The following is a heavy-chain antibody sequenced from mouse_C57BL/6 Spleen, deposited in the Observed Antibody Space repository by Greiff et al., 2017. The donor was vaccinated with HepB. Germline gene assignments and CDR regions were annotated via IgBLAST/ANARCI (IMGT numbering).Heavy chain of an antibody. CDR3: ASHIPDYDGYSPFAY. D-gene: IGHD2-3*01. CDR1: GYTFTDYY. V-gene: IGHV1-26*01. CDR2: INPNNGGT. Sequence: EVQLQQSGPELVKPGASVKISCKASGYTFTDYYMNWVKQSHGKSLEWIGDINPNNGGTSYNQKFKGKATLTVDKSSSTAYMELRSLTSEDSAVYYCASHIPDYDGYSPFAYWGQGTLVTVSA. J-gene: IGHJ3*01.